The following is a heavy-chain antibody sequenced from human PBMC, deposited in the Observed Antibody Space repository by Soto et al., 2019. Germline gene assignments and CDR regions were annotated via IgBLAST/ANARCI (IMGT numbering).Heavy chain of an antibody. V-gene: IGHV4-59*01. CDR2: ISYSGST. J-gene: IGHJ5*02. CDR3: VRVSGWFDP. CDR1: GGSISSYY. Sequence: SETLSLTCSVSGGSISSYYWSWIRQPPGKGLEWIGYISYSGSTKYNPSLKSRVTVLKDRSQNQFSLKLTSVTAADTAVYYCVRVSGWFDPWGQGTLVTVSS.